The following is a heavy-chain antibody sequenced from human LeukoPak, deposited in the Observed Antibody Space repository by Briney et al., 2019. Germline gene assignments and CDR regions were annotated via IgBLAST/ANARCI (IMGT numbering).Heavy chain of an antibody. Sequence: ASVKVSCKASGYTFTSYAMHWVRQAPGQRLEGMGWINAGNGNTKYSQESQGRVTITRDTSASTAYMELSSLRSEDMAVYYCARGYYYGSGSYWTFDYWGQGTLVTVSS. J-gene: IGHJ4*02. D-gene: IGHD3-10*01. CDR2: INAGNGNT. V-gene: IGHV1-3*03. CDR3: ARGYYYGSGSYWTFDY. CDR1: GYTFTSYA.